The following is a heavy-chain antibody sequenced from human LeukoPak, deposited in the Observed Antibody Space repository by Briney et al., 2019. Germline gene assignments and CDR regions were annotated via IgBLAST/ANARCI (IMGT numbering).Heavy chain of an antibody. CDR1: GYSFTGYY. Sequence: ASVKVSCKASGYSFTGYYIHWVRQAPGQGLEWLGWINPDSGGTNFAQKFQGRVTMTRDTSITTGFMHLSGLRSDDTAVYYCARGYDSGWSHYYYGMDVWGQGTTVTVSS. CDR2: INPDSGGT. V-gene: IGHV1-2*02. CDR3: ARGYDSGWSHYYYGMDV. D-gene: IGHD6-19*01. J-gene: IGHJ6*02.